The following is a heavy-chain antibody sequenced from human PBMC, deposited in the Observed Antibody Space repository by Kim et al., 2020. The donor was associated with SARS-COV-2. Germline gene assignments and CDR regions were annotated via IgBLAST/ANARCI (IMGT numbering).Heavy chain of an antibody. CDR3: ARFQIAARHFDY. D-gene: IGHD6-6*01. J-gene: IGHJ4*02. Sequence: RYRPSLQGQVTISADKSIRTAYLQWSSLKASDTAMYYCARFQIAARHFDYWGQGTLVTVSS. V-gene: IGHV5-51*01.